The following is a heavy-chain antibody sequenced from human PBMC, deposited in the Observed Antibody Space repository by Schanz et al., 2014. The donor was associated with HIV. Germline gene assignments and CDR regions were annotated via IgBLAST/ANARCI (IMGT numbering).Heavy chain of an antibody. CDR2: IWYDGSKK. V-gene: IGHV3-33*01. D-gene: IGHD3-16*02. CDR1: GFTFNDYG. J-gene: IGHJ4*02. CDR3: ARDYRFATDS. Sequence: QVQLVESGGGVVQPGRSLRLSCAASGFTFNDYGMHWVRQAPGKGLEGVVVIWYDGSKKYYADSVKGRFTISRDNAKNSLYLQMNSLRVDDTAVYYCARDYRFATDSWGQGTLVTVSS.